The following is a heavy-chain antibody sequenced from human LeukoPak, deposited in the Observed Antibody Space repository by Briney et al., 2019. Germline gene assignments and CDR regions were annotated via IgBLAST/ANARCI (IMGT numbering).Heavy chain of an antibody. CDR2: INAGNGNT. D-gene: IGHD6-6*01. CDR1: GYTFTSYA. Sequence: ASVKVSCKASGYTFTSYAMHWVRQAPGQRLEWMGWINAGNGNTKYSQKFQGRVTITRDTSASTAYMELSILRSEDTAVYYCARGRLKAPNFDYWGQGTLVTVSS. J-gene: IGHJ4*02. CDR3: ARGRLKAPNFDY. V-gene: IGHV1-3*01.